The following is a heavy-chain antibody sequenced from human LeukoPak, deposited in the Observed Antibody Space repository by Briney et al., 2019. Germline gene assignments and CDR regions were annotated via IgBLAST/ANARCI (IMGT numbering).Heavy chain of an antibody. CDR1: GGSISSGGYY. V-gene: IGHV4-31*03. CDR2: IYYSGST. CDR3: ARNIADSSGYYTVGY. Sequence: PSETLSLTCTVSGGSISSGGYYWCWIRQHPGKGLEWIGYIYYSGSTYYNPSLKSRVTISVDTSKNQFSLKLSSVTAADTAVYYCARNIADSSGYYTVGYWGQGTLVTVSS. D-gene: IGHD3-22*01. J-gene: IGHJ4*02.